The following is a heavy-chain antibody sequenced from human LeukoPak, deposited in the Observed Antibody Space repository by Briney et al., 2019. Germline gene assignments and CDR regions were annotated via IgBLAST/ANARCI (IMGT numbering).Heavy chain of an antibody. CDR1: GGSISSDDYC. CDR3: AXSRXEXRGLDAFDI. V-gene: IGHV4-31*03. CDR2: IYYSGST. J-gene: IGHJ3*02. Sequence: PSETLSLTCSVSGGSISSDDYCWNWIRQHPGKGLEWIGYIYYSGSTYYNPSLKSRVALSVDTSKNQFSLKLSSLTAADTAVYXCAXSRXEXRGLDAFDIWGQGTMVTVSS.